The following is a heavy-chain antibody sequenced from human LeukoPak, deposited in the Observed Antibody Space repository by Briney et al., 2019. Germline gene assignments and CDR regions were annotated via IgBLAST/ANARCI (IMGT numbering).Heavy chain of an antibody. Sequence: PSETLPLTCIVSGGAVSGYYWSWIRQPPGKGLEWIGYIYYSGSTDYNPSLKSRLTMSIDTSKNQFSLRLSSVTAADTAVYYCARVGDSSGYSVFDSWGQGTLVTVSS. CDR2: IYYSGST. CDR3: ARVGDSSGYSVFDS. V-gene: IGHV4-59*02. J-gene: IGHJ4*02. CDR1: GGAVSGYY. D-gene: IGHD3-22*01.